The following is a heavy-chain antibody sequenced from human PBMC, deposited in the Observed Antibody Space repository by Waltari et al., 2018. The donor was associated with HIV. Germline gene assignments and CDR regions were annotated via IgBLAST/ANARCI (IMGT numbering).Heavy chain of an antibody. CDR3: ARGVHVETTMGKYYYYGMEV. J-gene: IGHJ6*02. Sequence: QVQLVQSGAEVKKPGASVKVSCKASGYTFTSYYMHWVRQAPGQGLEWMGIINSTDDTTSYAQKFQGRVTMTRDTSTSTVYMELSSLRSEDTAVYYCARGVHVETTMGKYYYYGMEVWGQGTTVTVSS. CDR1: GYTFTSYY. CDR2: INSTDDTT. V-gene: IGHV1-46*01. D-gene: IGHD5-18*01.